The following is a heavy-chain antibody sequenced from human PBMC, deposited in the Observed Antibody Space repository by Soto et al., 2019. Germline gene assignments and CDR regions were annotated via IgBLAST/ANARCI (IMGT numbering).Heavy chain of an antibody. CDR1: GYTFTSHY. V-gene: IGHV1-46*01. CDR3: ARDLSPAPGTHSDYFDY. J-gene: IGHJ4*02. D-gene: IGHD3-10*01. CDR2: INPSGGGT. Sequence: ASVKVSCKASGYTFTSHYMHWVRQAPGQGLEWMGIINPSGGGTSYAQKYQGRVNMTRDTSTSTVYMELSSLRSEDTSLYYCARDLSPAPGTHSDYFDYWGQGTLVTVSS.